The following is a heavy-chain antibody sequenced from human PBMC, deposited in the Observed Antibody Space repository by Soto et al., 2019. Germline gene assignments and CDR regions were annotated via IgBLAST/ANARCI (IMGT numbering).Heavy chain of an antibody. J-gene: IGHJ6*02. CDR2: FYPDDSDT. CDR3: ARLRLYCSSTSCSYPYGMDV. Sequence: GESLKISCKGSGHSFSSYWIGWVRQTPGKGLEWMGVFYPDDSDTRYSPSFQGQVTISADKSISTAYLQWSSLKASDTAMYYCARLRLYCSSTSCSYPYGMDVWGQGTTVTVSS. D-gene: IGHD2-2*01. V-gene: IGHV5-51*01. CDR1: GHSFSSYW.